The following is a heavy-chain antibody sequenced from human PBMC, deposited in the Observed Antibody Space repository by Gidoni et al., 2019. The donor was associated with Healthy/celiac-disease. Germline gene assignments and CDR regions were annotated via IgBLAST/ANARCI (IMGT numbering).Heavy chain of an antibody. J-gene: IGHJ4*02. D-gene: IGHD5-18*01. CDR2: ISWNSGSI. V-gene: IGHV3-9*01. CDR1: GFTFDDYA. Sequence: EVQLVESGGGLVQPGRSLRLSCAASGFTFDDYAMHWVRQAPGKGLEWVSGISWNSGSIGYADSVKGRFTISRDNAKNSLYLQMNSLRAEDTALYYCAKDIYSYGGGGDYWGQGTLVTVSS. CDR3: AKDIYSYGGGGDY.